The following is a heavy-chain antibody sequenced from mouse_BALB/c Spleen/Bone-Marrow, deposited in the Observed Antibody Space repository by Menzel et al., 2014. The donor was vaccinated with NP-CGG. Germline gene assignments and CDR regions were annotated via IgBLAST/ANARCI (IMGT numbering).Heavy chain of an antibody. V-gene: IGHV1-7*01. J-gene: IGHJ3*01. CDR2: IDPSTGYT. D-gene: IGHD1-1*01. CDR1: GYTFTIYC. Sequence: VQLQQSGAELAKPGASVKMSCKASGYTFTIYCMHWVKQRPGQGLEWIGYIDPSTGYTEYNQKFKDKVPLTADKSSSTACMQLSSLTSEDSAVYDCARSGTVVDPALIYWGQGTLVTVAA. CDR3: ARSGTVVDPALIY.